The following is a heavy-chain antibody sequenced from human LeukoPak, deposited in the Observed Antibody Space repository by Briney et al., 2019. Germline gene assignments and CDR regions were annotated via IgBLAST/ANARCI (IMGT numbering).Heavy chain of an antibody. CDR3: ARSIQLWDYYFDY. D-gene: IGHD5-18*01. V-gene: IGHV4-59*08. Sequence: PSETLSLTCTVSGGSISSYYWSWIRQPPGKGLEWIGYIYYSGSTNYNPPLKSRVTISVDTSKNQFSLKLSSVTAADTAVYYCARSIQLWDYYFDYWGQGTLVTVSS. CDR1: GGSISSYY. J-gene: IGHJ4*02. CDR2: IYYSGST.